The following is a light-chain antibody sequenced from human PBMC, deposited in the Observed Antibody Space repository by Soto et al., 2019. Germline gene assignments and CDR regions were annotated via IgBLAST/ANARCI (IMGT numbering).Light chain of an antibody. J-gene: IGKJ1*01. Sequence: AWYQPGQGQAPRLLIADGLDRATGIPVRFSGSGSGTDFTITSIRLEPEDFSVYYCRQNGSSGTFGQGTKVDIK. V-gene: IGKV3D-20*01. CDR2: DGL. CDR3: RQNGSSGT.